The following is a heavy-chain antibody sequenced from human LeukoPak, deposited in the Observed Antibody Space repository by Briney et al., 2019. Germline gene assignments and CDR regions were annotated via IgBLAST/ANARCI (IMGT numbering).Heavy chain of an antibody. Sequence: SETLSLTCAVYGGSFSGYYWSWIRQPPGKGLEWIGEINHSGSTNYSPSLKSRVTISVDTSKNQFSLKLSSVTAADTAVYYCARGPFLTAFDYWGQGTLVTVSS. J-gene: IGHJ4*02. D-gene: IGHD1-14*01. V-gene: IGHV4-34*01. CDR3: ARGPFLTAFDY. CDR2: INHSGST. CDR1: GGSFSGYY.